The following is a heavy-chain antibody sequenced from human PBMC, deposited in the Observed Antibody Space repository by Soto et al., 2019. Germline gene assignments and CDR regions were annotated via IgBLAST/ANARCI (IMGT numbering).Heavy chain of an antibody. V-gene: IGHV1-18*01. J-gene: IGHJ4*02. Sequence: ASVKVACESSGDTVTSYGIAWVRQAPGQGLEWMGWISAYNGNTNYAQKLQGRVTMTTDTSTSTAYMELRSLRSDDTAVYYCARDGGYSGYEGGRFDYWGQGTLVTVSS. CDR2: ISAYNGNT. CDR1: GDTVTSYG. D-gene: IGHD5-12*01. CDR3: ARDGGYSGYEGGRFDY.